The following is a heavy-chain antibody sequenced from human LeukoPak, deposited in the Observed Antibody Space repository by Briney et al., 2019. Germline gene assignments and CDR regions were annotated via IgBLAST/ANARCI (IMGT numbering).Heavy chain of an antibody. CDR1: GGSISGYY. CDR2: IYYSGST. V-gene: IGHV4-59*01. Sequence: SETLSLTCTVSGGSISGYYWSWIRQPPGKGLECIGYIYYSGSTNYNPSLKSRVAMSVDTSKNQFSLKLTSVTAADTAVYYCARAHYYEKEQRVFDFWGQGTVVTVSS. CDR3: ARAHYYEKEQRVFDF. J-gene: IGHJ3*01. D-gene: IGHD3-22*01.